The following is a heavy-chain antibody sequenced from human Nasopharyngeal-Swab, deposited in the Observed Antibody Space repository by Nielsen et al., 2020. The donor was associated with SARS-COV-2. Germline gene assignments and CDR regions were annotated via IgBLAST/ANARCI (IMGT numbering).Heavy chain of an antibody. CDR2: IYPGDSDT. J-gene: IGHJ4*02. V-gene: IGHV5-51*01. Sequence: ARQQREKVLEWMGIIYPGDSDTRYSPSFQGQVTISADKSISTAYLQWSSLKASDTAMYYCARQSGDFWSDQYYFDYWGQGTLVTVSS. CDR3: ARQSGDFWSDQYYFDY. D-gene: IGHD3-3*01.